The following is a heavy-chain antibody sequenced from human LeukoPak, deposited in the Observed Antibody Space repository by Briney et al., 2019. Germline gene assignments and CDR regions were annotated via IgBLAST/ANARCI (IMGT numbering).Heavy chain of an antibody. J-gene: IGHJ1*01. V-gene: IGHV3-23*01. CDR1: GFTFSSYA. CDR3: AKGGIVVVTAISEYFQH. CDR2: ISGSGGST. Sequence: GGSLRLSCAASGFTFSSYAMSWVRQAPGKWLEWVSAISGSGGSTYYADSVNGLFTISRDNPRNTLYLQMNSLRAEDTAVYYCAKGGIVVVTAISEYFQHWGQGTLVTVSS. D-gene: IGHD2-21*02.